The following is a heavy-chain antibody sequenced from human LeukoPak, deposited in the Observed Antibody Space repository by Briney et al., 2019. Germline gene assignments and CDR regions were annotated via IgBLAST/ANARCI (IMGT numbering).Heavy chain of an antibody. CDR1: GFTFSSYW. J-gene: IGHJ6*04. CDR2: INSDGSST. D-gene: IGHD3-10*01. V-gene: IGHV3-74*01. Sequence: GGSLRLSCAASGFTFSSYWMHWVRPAPGKGLVWVSRINSDGSSTSYADSVKGRFTISRDNAKNTLYLQMNSLRAEDTAVYYCARGFGSPMVWAYGMDVWGKGTTVTVSS. CDR3: ARGFGSPMVWAYGMDV.